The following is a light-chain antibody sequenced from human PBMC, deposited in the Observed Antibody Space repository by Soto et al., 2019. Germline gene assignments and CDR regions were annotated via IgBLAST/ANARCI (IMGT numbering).Light chain of an antibody. CDR3: SSYTSSSIDYV. CDR1: SSDVGGYNY. J-gene: IGLJ1*01. Sequence: QSVLTQPASVSGSPGQSITISCTGTSSDVGGYNYVSWYQQHPVKAPKLMIYEVSNRPSGVSNRFSGSKSGNTAYLTISGLQAEDEADYYCSSYTSSSIDYVFGTGTKLTV. V-gene: IGLV2-14*01. CDR2: EVS.